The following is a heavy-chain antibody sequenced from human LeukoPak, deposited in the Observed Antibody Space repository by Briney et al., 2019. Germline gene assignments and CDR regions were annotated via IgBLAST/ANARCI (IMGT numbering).Heavy chain of an antibody. CDR2: INHSGST. V-gene: IGHV4-34*01. CDR3: ARGRIAAAGFDY. Sequence: SETLSLTCAVYGGSFSGYYWSWIRQPPGKGLEGIGEINHSGSTNYNPSLKSRVTISVDTSKNQFSLKLSSVTAADTAVYYCARGRIAAAGFDYWGQGTLVTVSS. D-gene: IGHD6-13*01. J-gene: IGHJ4*02. CDR1: GGSFSGYY.